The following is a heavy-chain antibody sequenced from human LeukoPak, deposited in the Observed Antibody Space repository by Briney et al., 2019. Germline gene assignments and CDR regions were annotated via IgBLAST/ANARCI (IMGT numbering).Heavy chain of an antibody. CDR3: AVLMITFGGVIVNIDY. Sequence: GASVKVSCKASGGTFISYAINWVRQAPGQGLEWMGGIIPIFGTANYAQKFQGRVTITADESTSTAYMELSSLRSEDTAVYYCAVLMITFGGVIVNIDYWGQGTLVTVSS. J-gene: IGHJ4*02. CDR1: GGTFISYA. CDR2: IIPIFGTA. D-gene: IGHD3-16*02. V-gene: IGHV1-69*01.